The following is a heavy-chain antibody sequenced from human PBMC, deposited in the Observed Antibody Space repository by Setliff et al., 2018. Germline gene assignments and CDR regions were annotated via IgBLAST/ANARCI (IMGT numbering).Heavy chain of an antibody. D-gene: IGHD2-2*01. J-gene: IGHJ5*02. CDR3: AREKGPAAHWNWFDP. CDR2: IIPIFGTA. Sequence: SVKVSCKASGGTFSSYAITWVRQAPGQGLEWMGGIIPIFGTANYAQKFQCRVTITADKSTSTAHMELSSLRSEDTAVYYCAREKGPAAHWNWFDPWGQGTLVTVSS. V-gene: IGHV1-69*06. CDR1: GGTFSSYA.